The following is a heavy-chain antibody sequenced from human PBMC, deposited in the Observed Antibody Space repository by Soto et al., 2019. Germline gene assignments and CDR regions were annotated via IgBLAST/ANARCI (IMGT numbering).Heavy chain of an antibody. CDR2: IYYSGST. J-gene: IGHJ4*02. V-gene: IGHV4-59*08. CDR3: ASTYYDFWSGYYYFDY. D-gene: IGHD3-3*01. Sequence: SETLSLTCTVSGGSISSYYWSWIRQPPGKGLEWIGYIYYSGSTNYNPSLKSRVTISVDTSKNQFSLKLSSVTAADTAVYYCASTYYDFWSGYYYFDYWGQGTLVTVSS. CDR1: GGSISSYY.